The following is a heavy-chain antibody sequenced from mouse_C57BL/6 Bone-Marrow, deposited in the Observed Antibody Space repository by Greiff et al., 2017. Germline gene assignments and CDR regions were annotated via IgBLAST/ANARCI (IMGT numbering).Heavy chain of an antibody. V-gene: IGHV1-5*01. D-gene: IGHD1-1*02. CDR3: THYYGSYFDY. J-gene: IGHJ2*01. CDR2: IYNGNSDS. Sequence: EVQLQQSGTVLARPGASVKMSCKTSGYKFTSYWMNWVKQRPGQGLEWIGAIYNGNSDSSYNQKVKGKAKRTADTSASTAYMERSSLTNEDSDVYYCTHYYGSYFDYWGQGTTLTVSS. CDR1: GYKFTSYW.